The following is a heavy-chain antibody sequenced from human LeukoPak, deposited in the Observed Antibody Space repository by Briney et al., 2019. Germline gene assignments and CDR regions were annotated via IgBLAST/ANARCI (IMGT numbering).Heavy chain of an antibody. Sequence: GESLKISCKGSGYSFTSYWIGWVRQMPGKGLEWMGIIYPGDSDTRYSPSFQGQVTISADKSISTAYLQWSSLKASDTAMYYCARQGGSSGWYEPFDYWGQGTLVTVSS. CDR3: ARQGGSSGWYEPFDY. J-gene: IGHJ4*02. V-gene: IGHV5-51*01. CDR2: IYPGDSDT. CDR1: GYSFTSYW. D-gene: IGHD6-19*01.